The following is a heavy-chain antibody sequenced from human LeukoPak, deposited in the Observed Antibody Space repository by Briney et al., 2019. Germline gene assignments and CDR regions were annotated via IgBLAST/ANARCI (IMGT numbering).Heavy chain of an antibody. J-gene: IGHJ4*02. CDR1: GFTFANFA. Sequence: GGSLRLSCAASGFTFANFAMRWVRQAPGKGLEWISYISSAGSNIYYADSVNGRFTISRDNAKNSLYLQMNSLRDEDTAVYYCARGMTTMDYWGQGTLVTVSS. V-gene: IGHV3-48*02. D-gene: IGHD4-17*01. CDR3: ARGMTTMDY. CDR2: ISSAGSNI.